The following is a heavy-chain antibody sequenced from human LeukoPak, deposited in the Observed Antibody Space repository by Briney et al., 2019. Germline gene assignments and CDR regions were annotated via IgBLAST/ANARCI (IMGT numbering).Heavy chain of an antibody. J-gene: IGHJ4*02. CDR1: GFTFSRYW. V-gene: IGHV3-74*01. CDR3: ARVSVDSSSWYSLDY. D-gene: IGHD6-13*01. CDR2: INSDGSST. Sequence: GGSLRLSCAASGFTFSRYWMHWVRQAPGKGLVWISRINSDGSSTSYADSVKGRFTISRDNAKNTLYLQTNSLRAEDTAVYYCARVSVDSSSWYSLDYWGQGTLVTVSS.